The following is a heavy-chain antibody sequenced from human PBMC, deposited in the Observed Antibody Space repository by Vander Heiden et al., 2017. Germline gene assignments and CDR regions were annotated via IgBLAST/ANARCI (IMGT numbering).Heavy chain of an antibody. CDR2: FDPEDGET. J-gene: IGHJ4*02. CDR3: ATSSDCTNGVCHGFDY. CDR1: GYTLTELS. D-gene: IGHD2-8*01. Sequence: QVQLVQSGAEVKKPGASVKVSCKVSGYTLTELSMHWVRQAPGKGLEWMGGFDPEDGETIYAQKFQGRVTMTEDTSTDTAYMELSSLRSEETAVYYCATSSDCTNGVCHGFDYWGQGTLVTVSS. V-gene: IGHV1-24*01.